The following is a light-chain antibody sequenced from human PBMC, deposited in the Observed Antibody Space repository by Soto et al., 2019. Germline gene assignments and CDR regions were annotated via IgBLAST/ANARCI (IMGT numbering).Light chain of an antibody. J-gene: IGKJ2*01. Sequence: DIQMTQSPSTLSASVGDRVTITCRASHSISSWLAWYQQKPGTAPKLLIYKASSLESGVPSRFSGSGSGTEFTLSIRSLQPDDFATYYCHHHNTYPFTFGQGTKVDIK. CDR1: HSISSW. CDR2: KAS. V-gene: IGKV1-5*03. CDR3: HHHNTYPFT.